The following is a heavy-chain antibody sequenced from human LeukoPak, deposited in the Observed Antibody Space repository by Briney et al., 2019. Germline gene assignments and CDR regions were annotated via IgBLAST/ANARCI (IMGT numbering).Heavy chain of an antibody. Sequence: PGGSLRLSCAASGFNFPPYWMHWVRQAPGKGLVWVSRVSYDGLTTAYAESVKGRFTISRDNARNTLDLQMNSLRAEDTAVYYCARESVAKGDWFLDLWGRGTLVIVSS. CDR1: GFNFPPYW. V-gene: IGHV3-74*01. D-gene: IGHD4-23*01. J-gene: IGHJ2*01. CDR2: VSYDGLTT. CDR3: ARESVAKGDWFLDL.